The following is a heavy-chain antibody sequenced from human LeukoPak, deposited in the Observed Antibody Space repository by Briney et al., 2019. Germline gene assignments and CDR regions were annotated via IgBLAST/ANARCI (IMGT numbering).Heavy chain of an antibody. Sequence: RGSLRLSCAASGFTFSSYDMHRVRQVTGKGLEWVSAIGSAGDTYYPGSVKGRFTISRENAKNSLYLQMNSLRAGDTAVYYCARSNPPRVNYDFWSGYPRPYYYYMDVWGKGTTVTVSS. CDR1: GFTFSSYD. V-gene: IGHV3-13*04. CDR2: IGSAGDT. J-gene: IGHJ6*03. D-gene: IGHD3-3*01. CDR3: ARSNPPRVNYDFWSGYPRPYYYYMDV.